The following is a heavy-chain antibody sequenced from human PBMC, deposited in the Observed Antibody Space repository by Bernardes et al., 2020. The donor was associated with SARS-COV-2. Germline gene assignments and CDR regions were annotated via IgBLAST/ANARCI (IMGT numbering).Heavy chain of an antibody. J-gene: IGHJ4*02. CDR1: GFTFSSYA. V-gene: IGHV3-30-3*01. D-gene: IGHD3-10*01. CDR3: ARVMVRGVIIIFAGGDY. Sequence: GGSLRLSCAASGFTFSSYAMHWVRQAPGKGLEWVAVISYDGSNKYYADSVKGRFTISRDNSKNTLYLQMNSLRAEDTAVYYCARVMVRGVIIIFAGGDYWGQGTLVTVSS. CDR2: ISYDGSNK.